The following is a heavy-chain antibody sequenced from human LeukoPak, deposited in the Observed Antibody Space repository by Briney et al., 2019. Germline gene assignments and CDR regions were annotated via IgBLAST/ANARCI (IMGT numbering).Heavy chain of an antibody. J-gene: IGHJ6*03. Sequence: GGSLRLSCTASGFTLIKFGLSRVRQAPGKGLEWVASVHTTTTIAAGTTFYADSVKGRFTISGDSSKNTVYLQMNTLRVEDTAVYYCASDFPLYYYYMDVWGKGTTVTVSS. CDR3: ASDFPLYYYYMDV. CDR1: GFTLIKFG. V-gene: IGHV3-21*04. CDR2: VHTTTTIAAGTT.